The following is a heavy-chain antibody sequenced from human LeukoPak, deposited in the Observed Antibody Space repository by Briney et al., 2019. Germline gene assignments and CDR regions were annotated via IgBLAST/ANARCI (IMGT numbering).Heavy chain of an antibody. J-gene: IGHJ3*02. V-gene: IGHV4-30-4*01. CDR2: VYYSGST. CDR3: ARGDWIITYHDAFDI. D-gene: IGHD2-2*01. CDR1: GGSIRSGDYY. Sequence: KPSQTLSLTCTVSGGSIRSGDYYWSWIRQPPGKGLEWIGYVYYSGSTYYNASLKSRVTISVDTSKNQFSLKLNSVTAADTAVYYCARGDWIITYHDAFDIWGQGTMVTVSS.